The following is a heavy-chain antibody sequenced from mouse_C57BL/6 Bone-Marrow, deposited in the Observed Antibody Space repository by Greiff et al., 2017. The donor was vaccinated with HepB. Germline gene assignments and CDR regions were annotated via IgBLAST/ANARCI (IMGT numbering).Heavy chain of an antibody. Sequence: EVHLVESGGGLVQPGGSLKLSCAASGFTFSDYYMYWVRQTPEKRLEWVAYISNGGGSTYYPDTVKGRFTISRDNAKNTLYLQMSRLKSEDTAMYYCARLATDYAMDYWGQGTSVTVSS. D-gene: IGHD1-1*01. CDR1: GFTFSDYY. J-gene: IGHJ4*01. V-gene: IGHV5-12*01. CDR2: ISNGGGST. CDR3: ARLATDYAMDY.